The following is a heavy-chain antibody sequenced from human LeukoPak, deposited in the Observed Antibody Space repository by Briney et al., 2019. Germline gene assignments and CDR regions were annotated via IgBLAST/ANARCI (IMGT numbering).Heavy chain of an antibody. CDR2: IYHRGNT. J-gene: IGHJ4*02. CDR3: ARDYGGKDAGDY. D-gene: IGHD4-23*01. V-gene: IGHV4-4*02. CDR1: GGSISSSNW. Sequence: SGTLSLTCAVSGGSISSSNWWNWVRHTPGKGLEWIGEIYHRGNTHYNPSLKSQVTISVDTAKNQFSLKLSSVTAADTSVYYCARDYGGKDAGDYWGERIVVTVS.